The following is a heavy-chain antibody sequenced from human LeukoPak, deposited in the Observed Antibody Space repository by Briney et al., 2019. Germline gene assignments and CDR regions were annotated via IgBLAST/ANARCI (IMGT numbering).Heavy chain of an antibody. V-gene: IGHV1-8*02. CDR3: ARSLSSWYGRYYYYYMDV. Sequence: GASVKVSCKASGYSFTSHGISWVRQATGQGLEWMGWMNPNSGNTGYAQKFQGRVTMTRNTSISTAYMELSSLRSEDTAVYYCARSLSSWYGRYYYYYMDVWGKGTTVTISS. D-gene: IGHD6-13*01. CDR1: GYSFTSHG. J-gene: IGHJ6*03. CDR2: MNPNSGNT.